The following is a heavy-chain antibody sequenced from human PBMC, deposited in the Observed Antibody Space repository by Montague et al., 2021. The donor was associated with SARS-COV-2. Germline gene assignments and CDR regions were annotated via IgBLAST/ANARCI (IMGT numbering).Heavy chain of an antibody. Sequence: SETLSLTCTVSGGSIRSSSYYWGWIRQPPGKGLEWIGSIYYSGSTYYNPSLKSRVTISVDTSKNQFSLELSSVTAADTAVYYCARHRITIFLGRVFDYRGQGTLVTVSA. D-gene: IGHD3-9*01. CDR1: GGSIRSSSYY. J-gene: IGHJ4*02. V-gene: IGHV4-39*01. CDR3: ARHRITIFLGRVFDY. CDR2: IYYSGST.